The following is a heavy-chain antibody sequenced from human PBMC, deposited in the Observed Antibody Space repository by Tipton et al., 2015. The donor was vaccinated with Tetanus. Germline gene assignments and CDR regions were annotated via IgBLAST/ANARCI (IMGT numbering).Heavy chain of an antibody. CDR1: GYIFTNYW. J-gene: IGHJ4*02. CDR3: ARAHCSDGVCNFDF. CDR2: IYPADSDT. Sequence: QLVQSGGEVKKPGESLKISCKGSGYIFTNYWIGWVRQMPGKGLEWMGSIYPADSDTRYSPSFQGQVTISVDKSINTACLQWSSLKASDTSMFYCARAHCSDGVCNFDFWGQGALVTVAS. V-gene: IGHV5-51*01. D-gene: IGHD2-8*01.